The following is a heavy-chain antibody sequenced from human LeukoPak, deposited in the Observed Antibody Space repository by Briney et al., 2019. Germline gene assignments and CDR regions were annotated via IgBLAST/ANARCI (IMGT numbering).Heavy chain of an antibody. CDR3: ARDSDRVGYNYGPGDWFDP. Sequence: ASVKVSCKASGYTFTSYYMNWVRQAPGQGLEWMGIINPSGGSTRYAQKFQGRVTMTRDTSTSTVYMELSSLRSEDTAVYYCARDSDRVGYNYGPGDWFDPWGQGTLVTVSS. CDR2: INPSGGST. CDR1: GYTFTSYY. V-gene: IGHV1-46*01. D-gene: IGHD5-18*01. J-gene: IGHJ5*02.